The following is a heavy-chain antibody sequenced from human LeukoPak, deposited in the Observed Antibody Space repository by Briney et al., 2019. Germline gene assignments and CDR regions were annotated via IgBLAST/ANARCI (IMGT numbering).Heavy chain of an antibody. CDR1: GFTFSSYS. D-gene: IGHD3-10*01. J-gene: IGHJ4*02. Sequence: KTGGSLRLSCAASGFTFSSYSMNWVRQAPGKGLEWVSSISSRSIYIYYADSVKGRFTISRDNAKNSLYLQMNSLRAEDTAVYYCATLGVRGAPYYFDYWGQGTLVTVSS. V-gene: IGHV3-21*01. CDR2: ISSRSIYI. CDR3: ATLGVRGAPYYFDY.